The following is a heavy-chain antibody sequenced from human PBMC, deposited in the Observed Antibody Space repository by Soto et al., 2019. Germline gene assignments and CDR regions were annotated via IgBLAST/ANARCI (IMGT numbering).Heavy chain of an antibody. CDR3: AKDLTTVTWISNYYYYGMDV. J-gene: IGHJ6*02. CDR2: ISGSGGST. CDR1: GFTFSSYA. Sequence: PGGSLRLSCAASGFTFSSYAMSWVRQAPGKGLEWVSAISGSGGSTYYADSVKGRFTISRDNSKNTLYLQMNSLRAEDTAVYYCAKDLTTVTWISNYYYYGMDVWGQGTTVTVSS. V-gene: IGHV3-23*01. D-gene: IGHD4-17*01.